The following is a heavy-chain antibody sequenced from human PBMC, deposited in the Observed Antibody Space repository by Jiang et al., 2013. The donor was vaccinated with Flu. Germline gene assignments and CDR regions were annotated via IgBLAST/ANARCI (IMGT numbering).Heavy chain of an antibody. D-gene: IGHD1-26*01. CDR1: GGSISSSSYY. CDR3: ARVSYSGSYYVPSQLPPTLENDAFDI. CDR2: IYYSGST. J-gene: IGHJ3*02. Sequence: KPSETLSLTCTVSGGSISSSSYYWGWIRQPPGKGLEWIGYIYYSGSTYYNPSLKSRVTISVDTSKNQFSLKLSSVTAADTAVYYCARVSYSGSYYVPSQLPPTLENDAFDIWGQGTMVTVSS. V-gene: IGHV4-30-4*08.